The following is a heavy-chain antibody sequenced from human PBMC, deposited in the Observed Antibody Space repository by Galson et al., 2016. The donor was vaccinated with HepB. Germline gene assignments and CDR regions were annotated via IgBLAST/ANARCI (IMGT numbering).Heavy chain of an antibody. CDR3: ASASVAARRGWGYYFDC. D-gene: IGHD6-6*01. CDR1: GFTVSSNY. V-gene: IGHV3-53*01. J-gene: IGHJ4*02. CDR2: IYNGAST. Sequence: SLRLSCAASGFTVSSNYMSWVRQAPGKGLELVSVIYNGASTYADSAKGRFTISRDNSTNTLYLQMNSLRAEDTAVYYCASASVAARRGWGYYFDCWGQGTLVSVSS.